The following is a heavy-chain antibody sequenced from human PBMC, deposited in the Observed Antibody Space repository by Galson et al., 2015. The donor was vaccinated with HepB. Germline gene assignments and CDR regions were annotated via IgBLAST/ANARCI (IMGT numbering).Heavy chain of an antibody. D-gene: IGHD2-15*01. V-gene: IGHV4-34*01. CDR1: GRSFSGYY. CDR3: ARGMGALGLLRG. J-gene: IGHJ4*02. CDR2: INHSGST. Sequence: ETLSLTCAVYGRSFSGYYWSWIRQPPGKGLEWIGEINHSGSTNYNPSLKSRVTISVDTSKNQFSLKLSSVTAADTAVYYCARGMGALGLLRGWGQGTLVTVSS.